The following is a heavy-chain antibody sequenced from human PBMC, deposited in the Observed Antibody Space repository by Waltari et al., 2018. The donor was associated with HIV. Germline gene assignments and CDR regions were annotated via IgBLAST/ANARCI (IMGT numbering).Heavy chain of an antibody. CDR2: SNHSGRT. CDR1: GGSPSNYY. CDR3: ARGQYGPGSREDY. J-gene: IGHJ4*02. Sequence: QVQLQQRGTGLLKPSETLSLTCAVQGGSPSNYYWSWIRQPPGKGLEWIAESNHSGRTGYNPSLKSLLTISVVTSKTQFSVKLTSVTAADTAVYFCARGQYGPGSREDYCGQGTLVTVAS. V-gene: IGHV4-34*02. D-gene: IGHD3-10*01.